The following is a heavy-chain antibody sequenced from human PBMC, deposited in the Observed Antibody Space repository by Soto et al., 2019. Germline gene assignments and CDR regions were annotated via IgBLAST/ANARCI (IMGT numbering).Heavy chain of an antibody. Sequence: EVQLVESGGGLVQPGRSLRLSCAASGFTFDDYAMHWVRQVPGKGLEWVSGISFNSGRIGYADYVKGRFTISRDTAKDSLYLQMNSLRPEDTELYYCVRDIEENQLLYDAYDIWGQGERVTVSS. J-gene: IGHJ3*02. D-gene: IGHD2-2*01. V-gene: IGHV3-9*01. CDR2: ISFNSGRI. CDR1: GFTFDDYA. CDR3: VRDIEENQLLYDAYDI.